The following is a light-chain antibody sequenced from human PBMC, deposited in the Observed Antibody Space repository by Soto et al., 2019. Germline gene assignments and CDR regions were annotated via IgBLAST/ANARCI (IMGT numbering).Light chain of an antibody. Sequence: DIPMTQSPSSLSASVGDRVTITCRASQSISNYLDWYQVKPGKAPKLLIYAASSLRSGVPSRFSGSGSGTEFTLTISNLQAEDFATYYCHQNYNVPPWTFGQGTKVEIK. CDR2: AAS. CDR3: HQNYNVPPWT. J-gene: IGKJ1*01. V-gene: IGKV1-39*01. CDR1: QSISNY.